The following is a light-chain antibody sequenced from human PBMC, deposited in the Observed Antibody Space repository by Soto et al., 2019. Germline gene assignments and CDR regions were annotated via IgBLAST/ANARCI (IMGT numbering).Light chain of an antibody. CDR3: GTWDTSLSAYV. CDR1: SANIGSYY. J-gene: IGLJ1*01. CDR2: DST. Sequence: QSVLTQPPSVSAAPGHKVTITCSGNSANIGSYYVSWYQQVPGTAPKLLTFDSTKRPSGIPDRFSGSKSGTSATLAITGLQTGDEADYYCGTWDTSLSAYVFGTGTKVTVL. V-gene: IGLV1-51*01.